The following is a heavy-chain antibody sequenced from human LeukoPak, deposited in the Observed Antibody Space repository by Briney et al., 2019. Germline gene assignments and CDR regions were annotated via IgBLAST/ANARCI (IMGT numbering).Heavy chain of an antibody. J-gene: IGHJ4*02. Sequence: PSETLSLTCTVSGGSISNYYWNWLRQPAGKGLEWLGRIYTSGSTNYNPSLKSRVTMSVDTSKNQFSLELSSVTAADTAVYYCARGQQGYYYDSSGYPASFDYWGQGTLVTVSS. CDR1: GGSISNYY. V-gene: IGHV4-4*07. CDR2: IYTSGST. CDR3: ARGQQGYYYDSSGYPASFDY. D-gene: IGHD3-22*01.